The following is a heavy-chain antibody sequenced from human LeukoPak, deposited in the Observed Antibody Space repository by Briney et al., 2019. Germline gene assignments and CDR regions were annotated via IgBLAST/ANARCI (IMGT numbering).Heavy chain of an antibody. CDR1: GGTFSSYA. CDR2: IMPIFGTA. J-gene: IGHJ4*02. Sequence: ASVKVSCKASGGTFSSYAISWVRQAPGQGLEWMGGIMPIFGTANYAQKFQGRVTITTDESTSTAYMELSSLRSEDTAVYYCARSLAYYDILTGWGQGTLVTVSS. V-gene: IGHV1-69*05. D-gene: IGHD3-9*01. CDR3: ARSLAYYDILTG.